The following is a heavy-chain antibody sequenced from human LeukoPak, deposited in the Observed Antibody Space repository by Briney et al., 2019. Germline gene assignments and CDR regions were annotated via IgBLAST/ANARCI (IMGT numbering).Heavy chain of an antibody. CDR3: ARDYYGSGPGAFDI. CDR1: GFTFSNYG. J-gene: IGHJ3*02. V-gene: IGHV3-23*01. CDR2: ISGSGGST. Sequence: GGSLRLPCAASGFTFSNYGMNWVRQAPGKGLEWVSAISGSGGSTYYADSVKGRFTISRDNSKNTLYLQMNSLRAEDTAVYYCARDYYGSGPGAFDIWGQGTMVTVSS. D-gene: IGHD3-10*01.